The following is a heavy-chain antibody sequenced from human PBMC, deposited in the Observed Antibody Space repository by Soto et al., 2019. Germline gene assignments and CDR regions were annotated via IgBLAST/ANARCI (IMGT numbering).Heavy chain of an antibody. CDR1: GGSISSGGYY. V-gene: IGHV4-31*03. D-gene: IGHD2-21*02. J-gene: IGHJ6*04. CDR3: ARVCGGDCHYGMDV. Sequence: SETLSLTCTVSGGSISSGGYYWSWIRQHPGKGLEWIGYIYYSGSTYYNPSLKSRVTISVDTSKNQFSLKLSSVTAADTAVYYCARVCGGDCHYGMDVWGEGTTVTVSS. CDR2: IYYSGST.